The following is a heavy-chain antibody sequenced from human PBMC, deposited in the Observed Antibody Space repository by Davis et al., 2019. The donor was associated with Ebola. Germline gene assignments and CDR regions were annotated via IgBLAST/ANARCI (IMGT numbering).Heavy chain of an antibody. D-gene: IGHD5-12*01. CDR3: ARGLSRVATKYYYYYYGMDV. CDR2: INHSGST. V-gene: IGHV4-34*01. CDR1: GGSFSGYY. J-gene: IGHJ6*02. Sequence: SETLSLTCAVYGGSFSGYYWSWIRQPPGKGLEWIGEINHSGSTNYNPSLKSRVTISVDTSKNQFSLKLSSVTAADTAVYYCARGLSRVATKYYYYYYGMDVWGQGTTVTVSS.